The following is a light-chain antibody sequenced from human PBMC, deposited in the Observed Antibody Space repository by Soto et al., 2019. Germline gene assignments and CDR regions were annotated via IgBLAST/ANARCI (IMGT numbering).Light chain of an antibody. CDR3: QQSYSTPLT. CDR1: QSISSY. CDR2: AAS. Sequence: DIQMTQSPSSLSASVGDRVTITCRASQSISSYLNWYQQKPGKAPKLLIYAASSLQSGVPSRFSGSGSGTDFTLTISTLQPEDFATYYCQQSYSTPLTFGGGTTVESK. J-gene: IGKJ4*01. V-gene: IGKV1-39*01.